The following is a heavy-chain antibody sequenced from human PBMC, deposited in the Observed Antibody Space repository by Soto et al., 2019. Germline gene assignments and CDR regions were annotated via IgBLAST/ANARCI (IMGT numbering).Heavy chain of an antibody. CDR1: GYTFTGYY. D-gene: IGHD4-17*01. Sequence: QVQLVQSGAEVKKPGASVKVSCKASGYTFTGYYMHWVRQAPGQGLEWMGWINPIFGTANYAQEFQGRVTITADESTSTAYMELSSLRSEDTAVYYCASTTLPFTVTTLHFDYWGQGTLVTVSS. J-gene: IGHJ4*02. CDR3: ASTTLPFTVTTLHFDY. CDR2: INPIFGTA. V-gene: IGHV1-69*01.